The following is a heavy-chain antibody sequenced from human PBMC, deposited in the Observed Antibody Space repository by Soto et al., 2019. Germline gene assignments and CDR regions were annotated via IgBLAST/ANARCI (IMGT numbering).Heavy chain of an antibody. J-gene: IGHJ4*02. Sequence: ASVKVSCKASGYTFTNYGITWVRQAPGQGLEWMGGIGAYNGNTHYTQRLQGRVTMTTDTSTSTAYMELRGLRSDDTAVYYCAIYSPYSRILPLDYWGQGTLVTVSS. CDR3: AIYSPYSRILPLDY. CDR1: GYTFTNYG. D-gene: IGHD1-26*01. CDR2: IGAYNGNT. V-gene: IGHV1-18*01.